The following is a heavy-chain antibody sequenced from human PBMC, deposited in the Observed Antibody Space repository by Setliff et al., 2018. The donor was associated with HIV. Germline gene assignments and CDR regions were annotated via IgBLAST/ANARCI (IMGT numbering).Heavy chain of an antibody. CDR1: GGSINSDGYF. CDR2: IYYSVST. D-gene: IGHD3-10*01. J-gene: IGHJ4*03. V-gene: IGHV4-31*03. Sequence: SETLSLTCTASGGSINSDGYFWTWIRQHPGKGLEWIGYIYYSVSTYYNPSLKSRLTISLDTSKNHFSLRLSSVTAADTAVYYCASNVGSGSYFVCWGLGTLVTVSS. CDR3: ASNVGSGSYFVC.